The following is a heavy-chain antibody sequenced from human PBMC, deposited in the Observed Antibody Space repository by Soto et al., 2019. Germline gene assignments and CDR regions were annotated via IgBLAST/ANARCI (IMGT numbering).Heavy chain of an antibody. CDR2: IYYSGST. D-gene: IGHD3-3*01. CDR3: ATYYDFWSGYYKNY. J-gene: IGHJ4*02. CDR1: GGSVSSGSYY. V-gene: IGHV4-61*01. Sequence: QVQLQESGPGLVKPSETLSLTCTVSGGSVSSGSYYWSWIRQPPGKGLEWIGYIYYSGSTNYNPSLKSRVTISVDTSKNQFSLKLSSVTAADTAVYYCATYYDFWSGYYKNYWGQGTLVTVSS.